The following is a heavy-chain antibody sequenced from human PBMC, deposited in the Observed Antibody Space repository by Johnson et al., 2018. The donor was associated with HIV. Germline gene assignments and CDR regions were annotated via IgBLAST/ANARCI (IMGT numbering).Heavy chain of an antibody. J-gene: IGHJ3*02. D-gene: IGHD4-23*01. CDR2: IWYDGSNK. CDR1: GFTFSSYG. Sequence: QVQLVESGGGVVQPGRSLRLSCVASGFTFSSYGMHWVRQAPGKGLEWVAVIWYDGSNKYYADSVKGRFTISRDNSKNTLYLQMNSLRADDTAVYYCAGGRGWVTLNAFDMWGQGTLVTVSS. CDR3: AGGRGWVTLNAFDM. V-gene: IGHV3-33*01.